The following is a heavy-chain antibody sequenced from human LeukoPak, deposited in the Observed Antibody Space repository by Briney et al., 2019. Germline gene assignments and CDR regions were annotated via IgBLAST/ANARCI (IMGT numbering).Heavy chain of an antibody. CDR2: ISSSSSYI. Sequence: GGSLRLSCAASGFTFSDYYMSWIRQAPGKGLEWVSFISSSSSYIYYADSVKGRFTISRDNAKNSLYLQMNSLRAEDTAVYYCARDSNYYDSSGYYYYYGMDVWGQGTTVTVSS. V-gene: IGHV3-11*06. CDR3: ARDSNYYDSSGYYYYYGMDV. D-gene: IGHD3-22*01. J-gene: IGHJ6*02. CDR1: GFTFSDYY.